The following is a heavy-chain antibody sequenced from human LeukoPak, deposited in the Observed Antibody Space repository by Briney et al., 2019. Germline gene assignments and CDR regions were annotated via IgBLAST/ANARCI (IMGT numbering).Heavy chain of an antibody. Sequence: GGSLRLSCAASGFTFSSYSMNWVRQAPGEGLEWVSSISSSSSYIYYADSVKGRFTISRDNAKNSLYLQMNSLRAEDTAVYYCARGIAVAGRVLDYWGQGTLVTVSS. J-gene: IGHJ4*02. CDR3: ARGIAVAGRVLDY. V-gene: IGHV3-21*01. CDR1: GFTFSSYS. D-gene: IGHD6-19*01. CDR2: ISSSSSYI.